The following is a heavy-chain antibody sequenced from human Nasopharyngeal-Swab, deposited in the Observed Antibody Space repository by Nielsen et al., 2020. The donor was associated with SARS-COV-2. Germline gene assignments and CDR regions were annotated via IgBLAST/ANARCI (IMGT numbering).Heavy chain of an antibody. V-gene: IGHV3-74*01. D-gene: IGHD7-27*01. J-gene: IGHJ4*02. Sequence: SCAVSGFTFSNSWIHWVRQAPGKGLVWVSRINSDGSRTGYADSVKGRFTISRDNAKNTIYLQMNSLRAEDTAVYYCARDFDKTGDWGQGTLVTVSS. CDR2: INSDGSRT. CDR3: ARDFDKTGD. CDR1: GFTFSNSW.